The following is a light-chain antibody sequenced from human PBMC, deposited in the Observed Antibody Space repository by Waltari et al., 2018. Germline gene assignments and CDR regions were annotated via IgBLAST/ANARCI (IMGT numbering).Light chain of an antibody. CDR3: QQYNNWPPVFT. CDR1: HSISNK. J-gene: IGKJ3*01. CDR2: GAS. V-gene: IGKV3-15*01. Sequence: EIVLTQSPATLSVSPGERATLSCRASHSISNKLAWYQQKPGQAPRLLIYGASARATGIPARFSGSGSGTEFTLTISSLQSEDFAIYYCQQYNNWPPVFTFGPGTKVDF.